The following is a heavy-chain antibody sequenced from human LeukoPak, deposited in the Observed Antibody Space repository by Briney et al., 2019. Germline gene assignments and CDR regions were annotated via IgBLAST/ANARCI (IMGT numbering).Heavy chain of an antibody. CDR3: ARGRYGDYERYFDY. CDR1: GGSIWRSSYY. CDR2: INHSGST. Sequence: PSETLSLTCTVSGGSIWRSSYYWGWIRQPPGKGLEWIGEINHSGSTNYNPSLKSRVTISVDTSKNQFSLKLSSVTAADTAVYSCARGRYGDYERYFDYWGQGTLVTVSS. J-gene: IGHJ4*02. V-gene: IGHV4-39*07. D-gene: IGHD4-17*01.